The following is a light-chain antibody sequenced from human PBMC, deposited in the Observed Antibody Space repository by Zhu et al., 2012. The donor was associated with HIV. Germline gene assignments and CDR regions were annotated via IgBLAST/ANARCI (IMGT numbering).Light chain of an antibody. Sequence: DIQMTQSPSSLSASVGDTVTITCRASASVATYLNWYRQTPGRAPTLLISSATNLETGVPXRFSGGGSGTEFTLTIASLQPEDFASYYCQQSFSAPWTFAQGTKVDIK. V-gene: IGKV1-39*01. CDR1: ASVATY. CDR3: QQSFSAPWT. CDR2: SAT. J-gene: IGKJ1*01.